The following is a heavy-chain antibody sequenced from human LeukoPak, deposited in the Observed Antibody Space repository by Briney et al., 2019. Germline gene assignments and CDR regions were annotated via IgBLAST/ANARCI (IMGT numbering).Heavy chain of an antibody. CDR2: IYHGGST. D-gene: IGHD2-2*02. V-gene: IGHV4-30-2*01. CDR3: ARGSDCSSTSCYIL. J-gene: IGHJ4*02. Sequence: SQTLSLTCTVSGDSISSGGYYWSWIRQPPGKGLEWIGYIYHGGSTYYNPSLKSRVTTSVDRSKNQFSLKLSSVTAADTAVYYCARGSDCSSTSCYILWGQGALVTVSS. CDR1: GDSISSGGYY.